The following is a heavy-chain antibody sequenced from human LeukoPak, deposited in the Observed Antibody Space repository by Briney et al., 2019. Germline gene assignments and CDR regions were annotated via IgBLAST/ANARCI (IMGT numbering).Heavy chain of an antibody. CDR2: IYYSGST. D-gene: IGHD2-2*01. V-gene: IGHV4-59*01. Sequence: SETLSLTCTVSGGSISSYYWSWIRQPPGKGLEWIGYIYYSGSTNYNPSLKSRVTISVDTTKNQFSLKLSSVTAADTAVYYCAGGLRVPAAIGSWFDPWGQGTLVTVSS. CDR3: AGGLRVPAAIGSWFDP. J-gene: IGHJ5*02. CDR1: GGSISSYY.